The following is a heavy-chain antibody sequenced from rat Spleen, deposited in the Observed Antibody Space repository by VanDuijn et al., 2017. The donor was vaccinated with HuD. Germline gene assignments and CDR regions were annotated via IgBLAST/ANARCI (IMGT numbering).Heavy chain of an antibody. CDR2: ISSGGGDT. Sequence: EVQLVETGGGLVQPGRSLKLSCVASGFTFSGYWMYWIRQAPGKGLEWISSISSGGGDTYYRDSVKGRFTISRDLAKSTLFLQMDSLRSEDTATYYCTRPSEGIAWFVYWGQGVMVTVSS. V-gene: IGHV5-58*01. CDR1: GFTFSGYW. D-gene: IGHD1-11*01. J-gene: IGHJ2*01. CDR3: TRPSEGIAWFVY.